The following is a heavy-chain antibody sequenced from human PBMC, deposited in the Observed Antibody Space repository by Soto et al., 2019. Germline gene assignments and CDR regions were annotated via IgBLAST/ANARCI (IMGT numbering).Heavy chain of an antibody. V-gene: IGHV3-9*01. J-gene: IGHJ5*02. CDR2: ISWNSGSI. CDR3: SKCQYYYGSGSYLNWFDP. CDR1: GFTFDDYA. D-gene: IGHD3-10*01. Sequence: GGSLRLSCAASGFTFDDYAMHWVRQAPGKGLEWVSGISWNSGSIGYADSVKGRFTISRDNAKNSLYLQMNSLRAEDTALYYWSKCQYYYGSGSYLNWFDPWGQGTLVTVSS.